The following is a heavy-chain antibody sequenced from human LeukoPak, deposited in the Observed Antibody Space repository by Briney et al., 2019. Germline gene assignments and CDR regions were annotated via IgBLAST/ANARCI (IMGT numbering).Heavy chain of an antibody. CDR1: GGSISSSSYY. V-gene: IGHV4-39*07. J-gene: IGHJ4*02. CDR3: ARALWLEWPLVGGAYYFDY. Sequence: SETLSPTCTVSGGSISSSSYYWGWIRQPPGKGLEWIGSIYYSGSTYYNPSLKSRVTISVDTSKNQFSLKLSSVTAADTAVYYCARALWLEWPLVGGAYYFDYWGQGTLVTVSS. CDR2: IYYSGST. D-gene: IGHD3-3*01.